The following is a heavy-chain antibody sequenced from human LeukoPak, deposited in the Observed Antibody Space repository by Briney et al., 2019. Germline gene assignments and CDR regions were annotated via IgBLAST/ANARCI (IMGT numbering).Heavy chain of an antibody. CDR1: GYSFTSYW. V-gene: IGHV5-51*01. CDR3: ARQARISSSWYFDY. Sequence: GEPLKISCKGSGYSFTSYWIGWVRRMPGKGLEWMGIIYPGDSDTRYSPSFQGQVTISADKSISTAYLQWSSLKASDTAMYYCARQARISSSWYFDYWGQGTLVTVSS. J-gene: IGHJ4*02. D-gene: IGHD6-13*01. CDR2: IYPGDSDT.